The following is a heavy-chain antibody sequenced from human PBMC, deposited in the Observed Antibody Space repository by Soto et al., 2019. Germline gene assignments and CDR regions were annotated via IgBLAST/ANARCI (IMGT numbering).Heavy chain of an antibody. CDR3: AREGSSSGPDYEY. V-gene: IGHV3-72*01. CDR2: TRNKANSYTT. Sequence: LSLTCAVSGGSISSSSYYWGWVRQAPGKGLEWVGRTRNKANSYTTDYAAFVKGRFTISRDDSKNLIYLQMNSLKTEDTAVYYCAREGSSSGPDYEYWGQGTLVTVSS. J-gene: IGHJ4*02. D-gene: IGHD3-22*01. CDR1: GGSISSSSYY.